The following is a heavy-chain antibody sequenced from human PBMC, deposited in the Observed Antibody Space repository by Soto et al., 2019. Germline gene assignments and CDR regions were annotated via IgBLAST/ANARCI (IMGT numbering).Heavy chain of an antibody. V-gene: IGHV1-18*01. CDR2: IIAYNGTA. D-gene: IGHD3-3*01. J-gene: IGHJ6*02. CDR3: ARETYDFWTNYGMDV. Sequence: GASVAVSCKTSVGTFSTYVISWVRQAPGQGLEWMGGIIAYNGTADYAQKFQGRVTMTTDASTSTAYMELRSLRSDDTAVYYCARETYDFWTNYGMDVWGQGTTVTVSS. CDR1: VGTFSTYV.